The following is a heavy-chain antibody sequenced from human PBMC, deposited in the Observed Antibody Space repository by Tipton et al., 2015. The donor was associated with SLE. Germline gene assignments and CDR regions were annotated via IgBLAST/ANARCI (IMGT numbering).Heavy chain of an antibody. V-gene: IGHV3-23*01. CDR3: ATGHDFWSGYSYYFDS. CDR1: GFTFSSYA. CDR2: ISGSGGST. D-gene: IGHD3-3*01. J-gene: IGHJ4*02. Sequence: SLRLSCVASGFTFSSYAMSWVRQAPGKGLEWVSVISGSGGSTYYADSVKGRFTISRDNSKNTLYLQMNSLRAEDTAVYYCATGHDFWSGYSYYFDSWGQGTLVTVSS.